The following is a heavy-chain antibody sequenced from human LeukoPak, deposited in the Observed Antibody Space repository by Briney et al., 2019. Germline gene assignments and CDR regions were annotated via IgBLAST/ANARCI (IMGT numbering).Heavy chain of an antibody. CDR1: GGSISSSSYS. V-gene: IGHV4-39*02. CDR2: ISYGGST. D-gene: IGHD1-26*01. Sequence: SETLSLTYTVTGGSISSSSYSWGWVRQPPGKGLEWIGTISYGGSTYYNPSLKSRVTMSVDTSKNQFSLKLSSVTAADTAVYYCAREVGVPYYFDCWGQGTLVTVSS. J-gene: IGHJ4*02. CDR3: AREVGVPYYFDC.